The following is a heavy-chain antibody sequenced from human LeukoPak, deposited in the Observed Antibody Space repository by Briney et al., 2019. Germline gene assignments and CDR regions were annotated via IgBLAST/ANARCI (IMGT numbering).Heavy chain of an antibody. CDR3: ATYYYYDSSGYRD. D-gene: IGHD3-22*01. V-gene: IGHV3-23*01. CDR1: GITFGTYA. Sequence: GGSLRLSCAASGITFGTYAMTWVRQAPGKGLEWVSSIHRSGENTFYSDSVRGRFTISRDDSKNTLYLQMNSLRAEDTAVYYCATYYYYDSSGYRDWGQGTLVTVSS. CDR2: IHRSGENT. J-gene: IGHJ4*02.